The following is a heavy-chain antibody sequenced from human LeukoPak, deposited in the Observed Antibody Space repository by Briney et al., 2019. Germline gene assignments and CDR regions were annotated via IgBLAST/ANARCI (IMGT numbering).Heavy chain of an antibody. D-gene: IGHD3-10*01. CDR3: ARKGRMVRGVLDY. J-gene: IGHJ4*02. V-gene: IGHV4-4*02. CDR2: IYHSGST. Sequence: SETLSLTCAVSGGSMTSDNWWSWVRQPPGKGLEWIGEIYHSGSTNYNPSLKSRVTISVDTSKNQFSLKLSSVTAADTAVYYCARKGRMVRGVLDYWGQGTLVTVSP. CDR1: GGSMTSDNW.